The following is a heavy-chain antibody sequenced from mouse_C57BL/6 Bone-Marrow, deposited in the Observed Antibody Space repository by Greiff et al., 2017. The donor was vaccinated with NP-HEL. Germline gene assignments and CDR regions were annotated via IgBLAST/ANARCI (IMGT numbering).Heavy chain of an antibody. D-gene: IGHD3-2*02. CDR3: ARNEMRQLRLREAMDY. V-gene: IGHV1-22*01. Sequence: EVQLQQSGPELVKPGASVKMSCKASGYTFTDYNMHWVKQSHGKSLEWIGYINPNNGGTSYNQKFKGKATLTVNKSSSTAYMELRSLTSEDSAVYYCARNEMRQLRLREAMDYWGQGTSVTVSS. J-gene: IGHJ4*01. CDR1: GYTFTDYN. CDR2: INPNNGGT.